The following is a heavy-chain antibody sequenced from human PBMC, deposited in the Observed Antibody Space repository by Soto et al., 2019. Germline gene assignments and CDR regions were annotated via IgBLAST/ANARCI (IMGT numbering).Heavy chain of an antibody. J-gene: IGHJ4*02. CDR2: ISGSGGST. CDR1: GFTFSSYA. D-gene: IGHD2-15*01. V-gene: IGHV3-23*01. CDR3: AKDDFGYCSGCSCYGWDY. Sequence: EVQLLESGGGLVQPGGSLRLSCAASGFTFSSYAMSWVRQAPGKGLEWVSAISGSGGSTYYADSVKGRFTISRDNSKNTLYLQMNSLRAEDTAVYYCAKDDFGYCSGCSCYGWDYWGQGTLVTVSS.